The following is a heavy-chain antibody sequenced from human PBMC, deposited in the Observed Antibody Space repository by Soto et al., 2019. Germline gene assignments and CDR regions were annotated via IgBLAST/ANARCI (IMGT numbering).Heavy chain of an antibody. CDR1: GYTFTSYG. CDR3: VKDGHSSSWYEYYFDY. D-gene: IGHD6-13*01. V-gene: IGHV1-18*01. Sequence: ASVKVSCKASGYTFTSYGISWVRQAPGQGLEWMGWISAYNGNTNYAQKLQGRVTMTTDTSTSTAYMELRSLRSDDTAVYYCVKDGHSSSWYEYYFDYWGQGTLVTVSS. J-gene: IGHJ4*02. CDR2: ISAYNGNT.